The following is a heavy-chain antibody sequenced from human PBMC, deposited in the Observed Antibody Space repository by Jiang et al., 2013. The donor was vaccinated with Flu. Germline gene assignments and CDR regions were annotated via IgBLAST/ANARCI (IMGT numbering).Heavy chain of an antibody. Sequence: LLKPSETLSLTCTVSGGSISSSSYYWGWIRQPPGKGLEWIGEINHSGSTNYNPSLKSRVTISVDTSKNQFSLKLSSVTAADTAVYYCASRGSGSYYSIAEYFQHWGQGTLVTVSS. J-gene: IGHJ1*01. D-gene: IGHD3-10*01. V-gene: IGHV4-39*07. CDR1: GGSISSSSYY. CDR2: INHSGST. CDR3: ASRGSGSYYSIAEYFQH.